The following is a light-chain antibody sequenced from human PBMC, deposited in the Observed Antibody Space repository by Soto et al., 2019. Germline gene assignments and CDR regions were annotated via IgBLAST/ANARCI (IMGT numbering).Light chain of an antibody. CDR1: QGISSY. CDR3: QQRSDWPPIT. CDR2: DAS. V-gene: IGKV3-11*01. Sequence: EIVLTQSPDTLCLSPGDRATLSCCASQGISSYLALYQQKPGQSPRLLIYDASTRATGIPARFSGSGSGTDFTLTTSSLEPEDFAVYYCQQRSDWPPITFGQGTRLEIK. J-gene: IGKJ5*01.